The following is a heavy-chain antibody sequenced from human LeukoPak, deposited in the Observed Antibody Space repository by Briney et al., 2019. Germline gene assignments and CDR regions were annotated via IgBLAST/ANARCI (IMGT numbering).Heavy chain of an antibody. D-gene: IGHD2-15*01. CDR1: GVSFSGYY. CDR2: INHSGTT. Sequence: SETLSLTCAVYGVSFSGYYWSWIRQPPGKGLEWIGEINHSGTTNYNPSLKSRVTVSVDTSKNQFSLNLSSVTAADTAAYYCARGKPDYCSGGNCYAPFDHWGQGTLVTVSS. J-gene: IGHJ5*02. CDR3: ARGKPDYCSGGNCYAPFDH. V-gene: IGHV4-34*01.